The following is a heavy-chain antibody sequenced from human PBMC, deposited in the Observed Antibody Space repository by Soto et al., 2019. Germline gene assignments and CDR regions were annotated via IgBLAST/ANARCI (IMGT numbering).Heavy chain of an antibody. J-gene: IGHJ6*02. V-gene: IGHV4-4*02. D-gene: IGHD6-19*01. CDR1: GGSISSSNW. CDR2: IYHSGST. Sequence: PSETLSLTGAVSGGSISSSNWWSWVRQPPGKGLEWIGEIYHSGSTNYNPSLKSRVTISLDKSKNQFSLKLSSVTAADTAVYYCARAPRGAYSSGWYYYYYGMDVWGQGTTVTVSS. CDR3: ARAPRGAYSSGWYYYYYGMDV.